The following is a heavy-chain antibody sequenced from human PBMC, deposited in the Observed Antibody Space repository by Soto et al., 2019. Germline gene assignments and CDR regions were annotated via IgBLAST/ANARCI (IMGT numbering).Heavy chain of an antibody. CDR1: GGTFSSYA. Sequence: QVQLVESGAEVKKPGSSEKVSCKASGGTFSSYAISWVRQAPGQGLEWMGGISPIFGTANYAQKFQGRVTITADKSTSTAYMELSSLRSEDTAVYYCARGRGYSYGSLYYYYYGMDVWGQGTTVTVSS. V-gene: IGHV1-69*06. CDR2: ISPIFGTA. J-gene: IGHJ6*02. D-gene: IGHD5-18*01. CDR3: ARGRGYSYGSLYYYYYGMDV.